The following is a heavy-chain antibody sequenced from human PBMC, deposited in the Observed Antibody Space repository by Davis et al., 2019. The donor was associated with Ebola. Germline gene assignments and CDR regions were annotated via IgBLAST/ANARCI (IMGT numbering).Heavy chain of an antibody. CDR1: GYTFTSYG. Sequence: ASVKVSCKASGYTFTSYGINWVRQAPGQGLEWMGWISAYNGNTNYPQKFQGRVTMTTDTSTSTAYMELRSLRSDDTAVYYCARDGLITFGGVLIIPYYFDYWGQGTLVTVSS. V-gene: IGHV1-18*01. D-gene: IGHD3-16*02. CDR3: ARDGLITFGGVLIIPYYFDY. CDR2: ISAYNGNT. J-gene: IGHJ4*02.